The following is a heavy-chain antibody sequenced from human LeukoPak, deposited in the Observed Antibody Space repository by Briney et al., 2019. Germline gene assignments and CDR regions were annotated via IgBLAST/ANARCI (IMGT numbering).Heavy chain of an antibody. CDR1: GFTFSNAW. V-gene: IGHV3-15*01. Sequence: GGSLRLSCAASGFTFSNAWMSWVRQAPGKGLEWVGRIKSKTDGGTTDYAAPVKGRFTISRDDSKNTLYLQMNSLKTEDTAVYYCTATYYYDSSGYYYWGQGTLVTVSS. J-gene: IGHJ4*02. CDR3: TATYYYDSSGYYY. CDR2: IKSKTDGGTT. D-gene: IGHD3-22*01.